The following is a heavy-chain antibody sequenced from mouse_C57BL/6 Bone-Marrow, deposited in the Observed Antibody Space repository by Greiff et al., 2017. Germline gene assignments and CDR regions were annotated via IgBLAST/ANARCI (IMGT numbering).Heavy chain of an antibody. J-gene: IGHJ2*01. CDR1: GFNIKDDY. V-gene: IGHV14-4*01. Sequence: VQLQQSGAELVRPGASVKLSCTASGFNIKDDYMHWVKQRPEQGLEWIGWIDPENGDTEYASKFQGKATITADTSSNTAYLQLSSLTSEDTAVYYSTWETAQVDFDYWGQGTTLTVSS. D-gene: IGHD3-2*02. CDR3: TWETAQVDFDY. CDR2: IDPENGDT.